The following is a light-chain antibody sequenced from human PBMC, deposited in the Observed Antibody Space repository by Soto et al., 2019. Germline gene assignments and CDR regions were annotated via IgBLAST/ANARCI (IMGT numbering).Light chain of an antibody. Sequence: DIVVTQSPLSLTVTPGEPASISCRSSQSLLHSNGYTYLDWYLQKPGQSPQVLIYMGSNRASGAPDRFSGSGSGTDFTLKISRVEAEDVGVYYCMQTLQTRTFGQGTKVEI. CDR1: QSLLHSNGYTY. CDR3: MQTLQTRT. CDR2: MGS. V-gene: IGKV2-28*01. J-gene: IGKJ1*01.